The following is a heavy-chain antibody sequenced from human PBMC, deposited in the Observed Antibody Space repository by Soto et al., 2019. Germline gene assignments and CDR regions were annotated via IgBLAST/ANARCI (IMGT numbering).Heavy chain of an antibody. CDR3: ATWHLREHAYDI. V-gene: IGHV3-23*01. CDR2: TGISGRTT. D-gene: IGHD5-12*01. J-gene: IGHJ3*02. CDR1: GFSLTTYA. Sequence: EVQLLESGGGLVQPGGSLRLSCAASGFSLTTYAMSWVRQAPGKGLEWVSTTGISGRTTYYADSVKGRFTVSRDDSKNTLDLQMSSLRAEDTAVYYCATWHLREHAYDIWGQGTMVTVSS.